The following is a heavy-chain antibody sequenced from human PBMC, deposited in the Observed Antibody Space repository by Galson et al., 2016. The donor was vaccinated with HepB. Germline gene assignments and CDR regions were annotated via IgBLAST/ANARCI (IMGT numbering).Heavy chain of an antibody. J-gene: IGHJ4*02. D-gene: IGHD2-2*01. CDR2: ISGSGTIT. CDR3: AKNPTRYCSSSSCYGER. Sequence: SLRLSCAAAGLSFSNYAMNWVRQAPGKGLEWVSVISGSGTITNYADSVKCRFTISRDNSENILYLQMNSLRVEDPAIYYCAKNPTRYCSSSSCYGERWGQGTLVTVSS. CDR1: GLSFSNYA. V-gene: IGHV3-23*01.